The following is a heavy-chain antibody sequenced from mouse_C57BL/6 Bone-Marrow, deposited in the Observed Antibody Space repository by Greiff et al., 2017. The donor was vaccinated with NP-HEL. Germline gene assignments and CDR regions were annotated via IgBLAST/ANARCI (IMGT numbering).Heavy chain of an antibody. J-gene: IGHJ2*01. D-gene: IGHD3-1*01. V-gene: IGHV1-20*01. CDR2: INPYNGDT. CDR3: ARRRGGYDGRDYFDY. CDR1: GYSFTGYF. Sequence: EVQLQQSGPELVKPGDSVKISCKASGYSFTGYFMNWVMQSHGKSLEWIGRINPYNGDTFYNQKFKGKATLTVDKSSSTAHMELRSLTSEDSAVYYCARRRGGYDGRDYFDYWGQGTTLTVSS.